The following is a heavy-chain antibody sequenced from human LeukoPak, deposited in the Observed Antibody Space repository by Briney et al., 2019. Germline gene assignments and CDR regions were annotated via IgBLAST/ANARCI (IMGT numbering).Heavy chain of an antibody. D-gene: IGHD5-12*01. CDR3: ARDGWLRSSVYYYYYYMDA. CDR1: GGTFSSYA. CDR2: IIPIFGTA. V-gene: IGHV1-69*06. Sequence: SVKVSCKASGGTFSSYAISWVRQAPGQGLEWMGGIIPIFGTANYAQKFQGRVTITADKSTSTAYMELSSLRSEDTAVYYCARDGWLRSSVYYYYYYMDAWGKGTTVTVSS. J-gene: IGHJ6*03.